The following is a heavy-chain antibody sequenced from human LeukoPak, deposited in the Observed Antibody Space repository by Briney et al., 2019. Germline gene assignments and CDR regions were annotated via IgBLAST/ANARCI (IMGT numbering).Heavy chain of an antibody. D-gene: IGHD3-3*01. CDR3: ASNDFWSGYYHFDY. Sequence: GGSLRLSCAASGFTVSSNYMSWVRQAPGKGLEWVSVIYSGGTTYYADSVKGRFTISRDNSKNTLYLQMNSLRAEDTAVYYCASNDFWSGYYHFDYWGQGTLVTVSS. J-gene: IGHJ4*02. CDR2: IYSGGTT. CDR1: GFTVSSNY. V-gene: IGHV3-53*01.